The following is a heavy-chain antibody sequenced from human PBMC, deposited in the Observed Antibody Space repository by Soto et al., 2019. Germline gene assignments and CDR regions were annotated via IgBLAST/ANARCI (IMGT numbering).Heavy chain of an antibody. CDR3: AKVSSNPRPGLGSFGS. V-gene: IGHV3-23*01. CDR2: LSGSGEIT. J-gene: IGHJ4*02. CDR1: GFTFSSHS. D-gene: IGHD6-19*01. Sequence: GGSLRLSCAASGFTFSSHSMSWVRQAPGEGLEWVSSLSGSGEITYYADSVKGRFTISRDNFKNTMFLQMNNLRAEDTAVYYCAKVSSNPRPGLGSFGSWGQGTLVTVSS.